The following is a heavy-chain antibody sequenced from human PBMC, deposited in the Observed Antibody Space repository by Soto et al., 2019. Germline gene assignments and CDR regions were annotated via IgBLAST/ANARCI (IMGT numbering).Heavy chain of an antibody. CDR2: LTGSSSNT. Sequence: EGSLRLSCAASGFSFRNYAMSWVRQAPGKGLEWISTLTGSSSNTYYADSVKGRFAISRDNSRNTLYLQMHSLTAEDTAVYYCANGRATYGLLTHDYWGQGTLVTSPQ. CDR3: ANGRATYGLLTHDY. D-gene: IGHD3-9*01. J-gene: IGHJ4*02. V-gene: IGHV3-23*01. CDR1: GFSFRNYA.